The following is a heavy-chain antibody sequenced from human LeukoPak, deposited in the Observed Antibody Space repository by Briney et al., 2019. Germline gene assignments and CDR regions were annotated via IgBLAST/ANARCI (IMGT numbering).Heavy chain of an antibody. CDR2: ITWNSGNI. V-gene: IGHV3-9*01. CDR3: AKSRGYHGSGREPFDY. D-gene: IGHD3-10*01. CDR1: GFTFDDYA. J-gene: IGHJ4*02. Sequence: PGGSLRLSCAASGFTFDDYAMHWVRQAPGKGLEWVSGITWNSGNIAQADSVKGRFTISRDNAKNSLHLQMDSLRPEDTVLYYCAKSRGYHGSGREPFDYWGQGTLVTASS.